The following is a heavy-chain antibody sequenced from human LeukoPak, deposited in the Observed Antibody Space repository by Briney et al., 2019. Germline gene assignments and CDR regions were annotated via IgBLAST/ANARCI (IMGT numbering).Heavy chain of an antibody. D-gene: IGHD2-2*01. J-gene: IGHJ4*02. CDR2: IYTSGST. CDR3: ASGEAARYQLLTLHY. CDR1: GGSISSGSYY. V-gene: IGHV4-61*02. Sequence: PSETLSLTCTVSGGSISSGSYYWSWIRQPAGRGLEWIGRIYTSGSTNYNPSLKSRVTISVDTSKNQFSLELSSVTAADTAVYYCASGEAARYQLLTLHYWGQGTLVTVSS.